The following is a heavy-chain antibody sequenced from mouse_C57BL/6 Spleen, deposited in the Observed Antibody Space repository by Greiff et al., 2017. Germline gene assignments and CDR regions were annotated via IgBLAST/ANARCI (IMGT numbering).Heavy chain of an antibody. D-gene: IGHD2-2*01. CDR3: TRGDYGYDL. Sequence: VQLQQPGAELVRPGASVTLSCKASGYTFTDYEMHWVKQTPVHGLEWIGAIDPETGGTAYNQKFKGKAILTADKSSSTAYMELRSLTSEDSAVYYCTRGDYGYDLWGQGTTLTVSS. V-gene: IGHV1-15*01. CDR2: IDPETGGT. J-gene: IGHJ2*01. CDR1: GYTFTDYE.